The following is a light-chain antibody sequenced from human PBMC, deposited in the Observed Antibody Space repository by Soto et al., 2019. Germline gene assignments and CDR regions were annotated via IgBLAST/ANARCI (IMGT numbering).Light chain of an antibody. V-gene: IGKV3-20*01. Sequence: EIVLTQSPGTLSLSPGERATLSCRASHIVSSSYLAWYQQTPGQATRLLIDGASSRATGIPDRFSGGGSGTDMIRTVRCREREGFVVYYEQQCGGAPRFGGGTKVDIK. J-gene: IGKJ4*01. CDR2: GAS. CDR1: HIVSSSY. CDR3: QQCGGAPR.